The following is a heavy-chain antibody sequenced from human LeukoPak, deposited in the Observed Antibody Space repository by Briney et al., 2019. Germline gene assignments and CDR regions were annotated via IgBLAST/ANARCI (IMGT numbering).Heavy chain of an antibody. J-gene: IGHJ4*02. V-gene: IGHV1-2*02. D-gene: IGHD5-18*01. Sequence: GASVKVSCKASGYTFTGYYMHWVRQAPGQGLEWMGWINPNSGGTNYAQKFQGRVTMTRDTSISPAYMELSRLRSDDTAVYYCARVVGYSYGYLDYWGQGTLVTVSS. CDR2: INPNSGGT. CDR3: ARVVGYSYGYLDY. CDR1: GYTFTGYY.